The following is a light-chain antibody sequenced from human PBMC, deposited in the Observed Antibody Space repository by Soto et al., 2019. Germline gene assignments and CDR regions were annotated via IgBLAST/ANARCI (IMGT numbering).Light chain of an antibody. Sequence: QSVLTQPPSASGTPGQRVTISCSGSSSNIGSNYVYWYQQFPGTAPKLLIYSNNQRPSGVPDRFSGSKSGTSASLAISGLRSDDEADYYCAAWDDSLSGVVFGGGTKLTVL. CDR2: SNN. CDR1: SSNIGSNY. CDR3: AAWDDSLSGVV. V-gene: IGLV1-47*01. J-gene: IGLJ2*01.